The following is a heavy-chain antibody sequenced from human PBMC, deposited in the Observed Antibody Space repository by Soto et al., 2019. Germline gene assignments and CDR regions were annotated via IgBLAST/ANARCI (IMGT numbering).Heavy chain of an antibody. J-gene: IGHJ6*02. CDR3: AVDTATAYYYGMDV. CDR1: GFTFSDYY. CDR2: ISSSSSYT. Sequence: PVGSLRLSCAASGFTFSDYYMSWIRQAPGKGLEWVSYISSSSSYTNYADSVKGRFTISRDNAKNSLYLQMNSLRAEDTAVYYCAVDTATAYYYGMDVWGQGTTVTVSS. V-gene: IGHV3-11*06. D-gene: IGHD5-18*01.